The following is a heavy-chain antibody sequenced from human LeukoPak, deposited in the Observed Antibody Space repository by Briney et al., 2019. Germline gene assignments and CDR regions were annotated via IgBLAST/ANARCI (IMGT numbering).Heavy chain of an antibody. D-gene: IGHD3-9*01. CDR2: ISYDGSNK. J-gene: IGHJ3*02. CDR1: GFTFSSYG. V-gene: IGHV3-30*03. Sequence: GRSLRLSCAASGFTFSSYGMHWVRQAPGKGLEWVAVISYDGSNKYYADSVKGRFTISRDNSKNTLYLQMNSLRAEDTAVYYCAREWYYDILTGYYNEAFDIWGQGTMVTVSS. CDR3: AREWYYDILTGYYNEAFDI.